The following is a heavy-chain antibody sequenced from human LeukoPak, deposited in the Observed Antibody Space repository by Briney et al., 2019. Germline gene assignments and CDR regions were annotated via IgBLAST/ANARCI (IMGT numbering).Heavy chain of an antibody. CDR2: IIPILGIA. CDR3: ASLITIFGVVIQDAFDI. Sequence: ASVKVSCKASGGTFSSYTISWVRQAPGQGLEWMGRIIPILGIANYAQKFQGRVTITADKSTGTAYMELSSLRSEDTAVYYCASLITIFGVVIQDAFDIWGQGTMVTVSS. D-gene: IGHD3-3*01. CDR1: GGTFSSYT. V-gene: IGHV1-69*02. J-gene: IGHJ3*02.